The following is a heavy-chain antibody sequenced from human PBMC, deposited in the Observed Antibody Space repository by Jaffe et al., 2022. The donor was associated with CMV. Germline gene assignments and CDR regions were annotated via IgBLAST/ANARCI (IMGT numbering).Heavy chain of an antibody. CDR3: ARQLWEQWLVRNNWFDP. Sequence: QLQLQESGPGLVKPSETLSLTCTVSGGSISSSSYYWGWIRQPPGKGLEWIGSIYYSGSTYYNPSLKSRVTISVDTSKNQFSLKLSSVTAADTAVYYCARQLWEQWLVRNNWFDPWGQGTLVTVSS. CDR2: IYYSGST. D-gene: IGHD6-19*01. V-gene: IGHV4-39*01. CDR1: GGSISSSSYY. J-gene: IGHJ5*02.